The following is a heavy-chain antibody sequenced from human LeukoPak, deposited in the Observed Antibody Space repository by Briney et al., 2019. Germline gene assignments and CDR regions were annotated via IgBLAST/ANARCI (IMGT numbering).Heavy chain of an antibody. CDR3: ARGPYDILTGYYLDYMDV. V-gene: IGHV3-23*01. CDR1: GFTFSSYW. CDR2: ISGSGGST. Sequence: GGSLRLSCAASGFTFSSYWMSWVRQAPGKGLEWVSAISGSGGSTYYADSVKGRFTISRDNSKNTLYLQMNSLRAEDTAVYYCARGPYDILTGYYLDYMDVWGKGTTVTISS. D-gene: IGHD3-9*01. J-gene: IGHJ6*03.